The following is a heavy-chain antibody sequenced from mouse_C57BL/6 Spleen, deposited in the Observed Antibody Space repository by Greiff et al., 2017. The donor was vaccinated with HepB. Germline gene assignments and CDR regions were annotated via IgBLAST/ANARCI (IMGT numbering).Heavy chain of an antibody. D-gene: IGHD2-5*01. CDR3: ARRALYSNYDY. CDR1: GYAFTNYL. J-gene: IGHJ2*01. CDR2: INPGSGGT. Sequence: VQGVESGAELVRPGTSVKVSCKASGYAFTNYLIEWVKQRPGQGLEWIGVINPGSGGTNYNEKFKGKATLTADKSSSTAYMQLSSLTSEDSAVYFCARRALYSNYDYWGQGTTLTVSS. V-gene: IGHV1-54*01.